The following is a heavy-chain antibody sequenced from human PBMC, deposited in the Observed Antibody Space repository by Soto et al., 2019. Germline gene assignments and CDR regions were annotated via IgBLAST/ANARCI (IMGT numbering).Heavy chain of an antibody. CDR1: GYPVTAYY. D-gene: IGHD3-3*01. Sequence: QLHLVQSGAVVKKPGASVTVSCSASGYPVTAYYMHWVRQAPGRGLEWMGGINPATGAAKYTQTFQGRGTVARNTATSKGFMELSGLTSEDTAVFYCAKGGGVGVAGSAAFDMWCQGTLVTVSS. J-gene: IGHJ3*02. V-gene: IGHV1-2*02. CDR3: AKGGGVGVAGSAAFDM. CDR2: INPATGAA.